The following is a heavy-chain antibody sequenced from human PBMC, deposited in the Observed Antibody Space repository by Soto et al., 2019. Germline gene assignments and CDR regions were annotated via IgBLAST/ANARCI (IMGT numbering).Heavy chain of an antibody. CDR1: GFTFSSYA. J-gene: IGHJ4*02. CDR2: ISGSGGST. V-gene: IGHV3-23*01. CDR3: AKKLGELSLYPGRLVDY. D-gene: IGHD3-16*02. Sequence: GGSLRLSCAASGFTFSSYAMSWVRQAPGKGLEWVSAISGSGGSTYYADSVKGRFTISRDNSKNTLYLQMNSLRAEDTAVYYCAKKLGELSLYPGRLVDYWGQGTLVTVSS.